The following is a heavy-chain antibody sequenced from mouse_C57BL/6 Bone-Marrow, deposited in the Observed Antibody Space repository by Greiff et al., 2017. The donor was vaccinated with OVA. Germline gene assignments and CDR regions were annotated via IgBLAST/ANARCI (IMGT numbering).Heavy chain of an antibody. CDR3: ARKGDYGNPPWYFDV. CDR1: GFTFSDFY. J-gene: IGHJ1*03. CDR2: SRNKANDYTT. D-gene: IGHD2-1*01. Sequence: EVKLVESGGGLVQSGRSLRLSCATSGFTFSDFYMEWVRQAPGKGLEWIAASRNKANDYTTEYSASVKGRFIVSRDTSQSILYLQMNALRAEDTAIYYCARKGDYGNPPWYFDVWGTGTTVTVSS. V-gene: IGHV7-1*01.